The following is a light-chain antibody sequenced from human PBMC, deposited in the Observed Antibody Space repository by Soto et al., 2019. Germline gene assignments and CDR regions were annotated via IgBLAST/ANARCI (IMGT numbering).Light chain of an antibody. J-gene: IGKJ4*01. Sequence: AIRMTQSPSSLSASTGDRVTITCRASQGISSYLAWYQQKPGKAPKLLIYAASTLQSGVPSRFSGSGSGTDFTLTISSLQPDDFATYYCQQYNSYSPLTFSGGTKVDIK. CDR2: AAS. CDR3: QQYNSYSPLT. CDR1: QGISSY. V-gene: IGKV1-8*01.